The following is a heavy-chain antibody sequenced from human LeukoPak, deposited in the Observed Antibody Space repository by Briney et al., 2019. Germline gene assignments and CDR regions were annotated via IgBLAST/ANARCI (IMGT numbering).Heavy chain of an antibody. CDR3: ARGSTLSSSWSFYYYYYMDV. D-gene: IGHD6-13*01. V-gene: IGHV4-39*07. CDR1: GGSISSSSYY. J-gene: IGHJ6*03. CDR2: IYYSGST. Sequence: SETLSLTCTVSGGSISSSSYYWGWIRQPPGKGLEWIGSIYYSGSTYYNPSLKSRVTISVDTSKNQFSLKLSSVTAADTAVYYCARGSTLSSSWSFYYYYYMDVWGKGTTVTVSS.